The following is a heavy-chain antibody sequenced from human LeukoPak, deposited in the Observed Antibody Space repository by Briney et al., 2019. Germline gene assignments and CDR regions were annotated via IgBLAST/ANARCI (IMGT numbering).Heavy chain of an antibody. D-gene: IGHD1-1*01. V-gene: IGHV3-23*01. J-gene: IGHJ6*03. Sequence: GRSLRLSCADSRFTFDDYAMHWVRQAPGKGLEWVSAISGSGGSTYYADFVKGRFTISRDNSKNTLYLQMNSLRAEDTAVYYCAKDGYDYYYYYMDVWGKGTTVTVSS. CDR1: RFTFDDYA. CDR3: AKDGYDYYYYYMDV. CDR2: ISGSGGST.